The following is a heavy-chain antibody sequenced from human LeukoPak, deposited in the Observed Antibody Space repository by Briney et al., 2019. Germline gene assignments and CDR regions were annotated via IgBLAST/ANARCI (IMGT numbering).Heavy chain of an antibody. CDR3: ARDAPIIPYCTNGVCYTGYDAFDI. CDR1: GGTFSSYA. D-gene: IGHD2-8*01. V-gene: IGHV1-69*05. J-gene: IGHJ3*02. CDR2: IIPIFGTA. Sequence: SVKLSCKASGGTFSSYAISWVRQAPGQGLEWMGRIIPIFGTANYAQKFQGRVTITTDESTSTAYMELSSLRSEDTAAYYCARDAPIIPYCTNGVCYTGYDAFDIWGQGTMVTVSS.